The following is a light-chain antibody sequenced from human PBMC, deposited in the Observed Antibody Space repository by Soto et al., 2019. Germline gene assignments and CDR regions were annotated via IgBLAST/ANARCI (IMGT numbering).Light chain of an antibody. CDR2: GVS. V-gene: IGKV3-15*01. CDR3: QQYGDWPLT. CDR1: QSVRSTY. Sequence: EIVMTQSPVTLSVSPGERATLSCRANQSVRSTYLAWYQQKPGQAPRLLIFGVSNRAAGIPARFSGSGSGTEFTLTISSLQSEDFAVYYCQQYGDWPLTFGGGTKVEIK. J-gene: IGKJ4*01.